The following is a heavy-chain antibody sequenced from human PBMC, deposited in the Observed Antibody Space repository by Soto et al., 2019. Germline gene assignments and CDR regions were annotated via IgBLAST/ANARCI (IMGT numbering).Heavy chain of an antibody. Sequence: SVKVSCKASGYTFTSYTISWVRQAPGQGLEWMGRIIPILGIANYAQKFQGRVTITADKSTSTAYMELSSLRSEDTAVYYCARAKGYSYPHYFDYWGQGTLVTVSS. J-gene: IGHJ4*02. V-gene: IGHV1-69*02. D-gene: IGHD5-18*01. CDR2: IIPILGIA. CDR1: GYTFTSYT. CDR3: ARAKGYSYPHYFDY.